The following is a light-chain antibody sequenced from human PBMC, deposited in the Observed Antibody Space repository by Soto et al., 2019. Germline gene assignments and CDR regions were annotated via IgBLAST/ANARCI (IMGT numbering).Light chain of an antibody. Sequence: QSALTQPPSASGSLGQSVTISYTGTSTDVGGYDYVSWYQQHPGKAPKLIIYDVNKWPSGVPDRFFGSKSGYTASLTLSGLRAEDEADYYCSSYSGSNNFVFGTGTKVTVL. J-gene: IGLJ1*01. CDR2: DVN. CDR1: STDVGGYDY. CDR3: SSYSGSNNFV. V-gene: IGLV2-8*01.